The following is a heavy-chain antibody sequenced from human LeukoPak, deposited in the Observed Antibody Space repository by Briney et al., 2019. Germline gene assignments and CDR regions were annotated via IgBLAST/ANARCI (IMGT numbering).Heavy chain of an antibody. Sequence: GASVKVSCKASGYTFSTYPMNWVRQAPGQGLEWMGWINTNTGNPTYAQGFTGRFVFSLDTSVSTAYLQISSLKAEDTAVYYCARGYYYDSSGYYPEAFDIRGQGTMVTVSS. D-gene: IGHD3-22*01. CDR2: INTNTGNP. J-gene: IGHJ3*02. V-gene: IGHV7-4-1*02. CDR1: GYTFSTYP. CDR3: ARGYYYDSSGYYPEAFDI.